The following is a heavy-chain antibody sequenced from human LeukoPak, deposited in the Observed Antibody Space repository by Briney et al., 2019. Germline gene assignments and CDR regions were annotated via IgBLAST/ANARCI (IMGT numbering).Heavy chain of an antibody. CDR2: ISAYNGNT. CDR1: GCTFTSYG. Sequence: GASVKVSCKASGCTFTSYGMSWVRQAPGQGLEWVGWISAYNGNTNYAQNLEGRVTMTTDTSKSTAYMKLRSLRSDDTALYYCARVNDGNKDWFDPWGQGTLVTVSS. V-gene: IGHV1-18*01. CDR3: ARVNDGNKDWFDP. D-gene: IGHD1-1*01. J-gene: IGHJ5*02.